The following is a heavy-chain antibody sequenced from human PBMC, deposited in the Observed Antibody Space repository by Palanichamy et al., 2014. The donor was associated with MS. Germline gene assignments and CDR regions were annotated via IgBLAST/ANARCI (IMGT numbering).Heavy chain of an antibody. J-gene: IGHJ4*02. CDR2: INAGNGNT. V-gene: IGHV1-3*01. D-gene: IGHD2-15*01. CDR3: ARIRSGGSCGFDY. CDR1: RYTFTSYA. Sequence: QVQLVQSGAEVKKPGASVKVSCKASRYTFTSYAMHWVRQAPGQRLEWMGWINAGNGNTKYSQKFQGRVTITRDTSASTAYMELSSLRSEDTAVYYCARIRSGGSCGFDYWGQGTLVTVSS.